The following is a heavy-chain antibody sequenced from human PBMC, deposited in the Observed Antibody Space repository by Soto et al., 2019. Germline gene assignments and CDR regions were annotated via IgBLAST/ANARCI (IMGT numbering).Heavy chain of an antibody. D-gene: IGHD5-12*01. Sequence: PSETLSLTCTVSDGSISSYYWSWIRQPPGKGLEWIGYIYYSGSTNYNPSLKSRVTMSVDTSKNQFSLKLSSVTAADTAVYYCARDSGYDLFFDYWGQGTLVTVSS. CDR2: IYYSGST. V-gene: IGHV4-59*01. CDR1: DGSISSYY. CDR3: ARDSGYDLFFDY. J-gene: IGHJ4*02.